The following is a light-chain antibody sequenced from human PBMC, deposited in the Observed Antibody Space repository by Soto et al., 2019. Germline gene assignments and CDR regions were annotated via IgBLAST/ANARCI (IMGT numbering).Light chain of an antibody. V-gene: IGLV2-11*01. CDR2: DVN. CDR3: CSYAGSYTLV. CDR1: SSDVGGYHY. J-gene: IGLJ2*01. Sequence: QSVLTQPRSVSGSPGQSVTLSCTGTSSDVGGYHYVSWYQHHPGKAPKIIIFDVNQRPSGVHDRFSGSKSGNTASLTISGLQTEDEADYYCCSYAGSYTLVFGGGTKLTVL.